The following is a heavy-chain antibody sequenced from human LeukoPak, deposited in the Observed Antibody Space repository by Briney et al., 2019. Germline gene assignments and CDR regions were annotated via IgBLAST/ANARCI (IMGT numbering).Heavy chain of an antibody. Sequence: SQTLSLTCTVSGGSINRGDYYWSWIRQPPGKGLEWIGYIYYSGSAYYNPSLKSRVTTLVDTSKNQFSLKLSSVTAADTAVYYCARYSGSYYLDFWGQGTLVTVSS. V-gene: IGHV4-30-4*01. D-gene: IGHD1-26*01. J-gene: IGHJ4*02. CDR2: IYYSGSA. CDR3: ARYSGSYYLDF. CDR1: GGSINRGDYY.